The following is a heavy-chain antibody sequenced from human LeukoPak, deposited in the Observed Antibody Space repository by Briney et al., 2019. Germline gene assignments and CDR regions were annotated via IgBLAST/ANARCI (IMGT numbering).Heavy chain of an antibody. J-gene: IGHJ4*02. CDR2: ISVYNGDT. D-gene: IGHD3-22*01. CDR1: GYTFTSYG. Sequence: APVKVSCKASGYTFTSYGITWVRQAPGQGLEWMGWISVYNGDTNYEQKLQGRVTMTTETSTSTAYMELRSLRSNDTAVYYCASNTGSDSSGYAYWGQGTLVSVSS. CDR3: ASNTGSDSSGYAY. V-gene: IGHV1-18*01.